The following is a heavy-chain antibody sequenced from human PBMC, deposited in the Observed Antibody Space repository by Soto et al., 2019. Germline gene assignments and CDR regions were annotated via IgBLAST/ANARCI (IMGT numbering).Heavy chain of an antibody. D-gene: IGHD6-19*01. CDR3: ARAEQWLAFDS. CDR1: GGTFSSYA. Sequence: QVQLVQSGAEVKKPGSSVKVSCKASGGTFSSYAISWVRQAPGQGLEWMGGIIPIFGTANYAQKFQGRVTTTADDSTSTADMELSSLRSEDTAVYYCARAEQWLAFDSWGQGTLVTVSS. CDR2: IIPIFGTA. J-gene: IGHJ4*02. V-gene: IGHV1-69*12.